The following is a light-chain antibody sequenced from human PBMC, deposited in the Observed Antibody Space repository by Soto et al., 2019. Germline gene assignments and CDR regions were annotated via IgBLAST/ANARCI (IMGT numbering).Light chain of an antibody. V-gene: IGKV1-5*03. Sequence: DIQLTQSPSTLSASVGDRVTSTCRASQSISSWLAWYQQKPGKAPKLLIYKASSLESGVPSRFSGSGSGTDFTLTISCLQSEDFATYYCQQYYSYPRTFAQRTKVDI. CDR1: QSISSW. CDR3: QQYYSYPRT. CDR2: KAS. J-gene: IGKJ1*01.